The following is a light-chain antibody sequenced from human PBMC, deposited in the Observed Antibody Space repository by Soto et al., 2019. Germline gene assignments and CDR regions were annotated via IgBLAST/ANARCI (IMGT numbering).Light chain of an antibody. V-gene: IGKV3-15*01. Sequence: EIVMTQSPDTLSVSPGERATLSCRASQSISSNLAWYQQKPGQAPRLLIYHTSTRATGIPARFSGSGSGTEFTLTISSLQSEDFAVYYCQQRTNRPPITFGQGTRLEIK. J-gene: IGKJ5*01. CDR1: QSISSN. CDR3: QQRTNRPPIT. CDR2: HTS.